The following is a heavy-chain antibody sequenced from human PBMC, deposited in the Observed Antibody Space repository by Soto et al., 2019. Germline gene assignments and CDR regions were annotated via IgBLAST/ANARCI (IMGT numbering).Heavy chain of an antibody. CDR2: ISHTDRLT. D-gene: IGHD6-13*01. CDR3: ARDTGRASADL. V-gene: IGHV3-48*03. Sequence: EVQLAEPGGDLVQPGGSLRLSCVGSGFTFSYYEMNWVRQAPGKGLERVAFISHTDRLTHYPDSVRGRFTISRDNAKNSLYLHMTSLRVEDTAVYYCARDTGRASADLWGQGTLVTVSS. CDR1: GFTFSYYE. J-gene: IGHJ5*02.